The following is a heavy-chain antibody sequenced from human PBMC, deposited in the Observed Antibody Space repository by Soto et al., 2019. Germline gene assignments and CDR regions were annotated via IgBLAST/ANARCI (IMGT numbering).Heavy chain of an antibody. V-gene: IGHV4-59*01. Sequence: PSETLSLTCAVYGGSFSGYYWTWIRQPPGKGLEWIGYIYDSGSTNYNPSLKSRVTISVDTSKNQFSLKLTSVTAADTAVYYCAAPPRYWSQGTLVTVS. CDR2: IYDSGST. CDR3: AAPPRY. J-gene: IGHJ4*02. D-gene: IGHD6-6*01. CDR1: GGSFSGYY.